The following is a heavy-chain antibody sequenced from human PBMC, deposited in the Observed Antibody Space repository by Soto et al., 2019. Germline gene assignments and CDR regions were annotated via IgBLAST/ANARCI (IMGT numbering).Heavy chain of an antibody. Sequence: SVKVSCKDTGGLFSSYAVSWVRQAPGQGLEWMGGIIPVFDTVYYAQKSQGRVTITADESTNTAYMELSSLRSEDTAMYYCARGGSGYVWFNEFWGQGTLVTVSS. J-gene: IGHJ4*02. CDR1: GGLFSSYA. V-gene: IGHV1-69*13. D-gene: IGHD3-22*01. CDR3: ARGGSGYVWFNEF. CDR2: IIPVFDTV.